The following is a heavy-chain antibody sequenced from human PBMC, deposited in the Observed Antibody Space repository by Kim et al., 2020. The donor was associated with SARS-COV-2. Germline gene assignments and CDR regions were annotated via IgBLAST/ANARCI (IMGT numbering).Heavy chain of an antibody. D-gene: IGHD3-9*01. J-gene: IGHJ2*01. CDR3: ARTHYDILTGYYNGRLRRYFDL. CDR2: INHSGST. CDR1: GGSFSGYY. V-gene: IGHV4-34*01. Sequence: SETLSLTCAVYGGSFSGYYWSWIRQPPGKGLEWIGEINHSGSTNYNPSLKSRVTISVDTSKNQFSLKLSSVTAADTAVYYCARTHYDILTGYYNGRLRRYFDLWGRGTLVTVSS.